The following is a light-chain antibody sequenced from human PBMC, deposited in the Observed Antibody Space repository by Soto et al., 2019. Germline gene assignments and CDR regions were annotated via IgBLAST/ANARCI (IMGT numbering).Light chain of an antibody. V-gene: IGLV2-23*02. CDR1: RSYVGRYNL. J-gene: IGLJ1*01. CDR2: EVN. Sequence: QSALTQLASASGSPGQAITISCTRTRSYVGRYNLVSWYQQHPGNAPKVMIYEVNKRPSGVSNRFSGSKSGNTASLTISGLQAEDEADYYCCSYAGSTTYVFGTGTKVTVL. CDR3: CSYAGSTTYV.